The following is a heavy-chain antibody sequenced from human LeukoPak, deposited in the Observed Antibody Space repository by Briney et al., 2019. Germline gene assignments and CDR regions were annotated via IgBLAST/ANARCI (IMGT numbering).Heavy chain of an antibody. Sequence: SVKVSCKASGGTFSSYAISWVRQAPGQGLEWMGGIIPIFGTANYAQKFQGRVTITADESTSTAYMELSSLRSGDTAVYYCARVFYGYYYYYMDVWGKGTTVTVSS. J-gene: IGHJ6*03. CDR3: ARVFYGYYYYYMDV. D-gene: IGHD2/OR15-2a*01. V-gene: IGHV1-69*13. CDR1: GGTFSSYA. CDR2: IIPIFGTA.